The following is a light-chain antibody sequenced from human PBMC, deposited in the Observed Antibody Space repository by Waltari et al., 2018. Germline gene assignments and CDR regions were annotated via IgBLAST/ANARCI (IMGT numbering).Light chain of an antibody. CDR1: QYITGNW. V-gene: IGKV3-20*01. CDR2: AAS. J-gene: IGKJ4*01. Sequence: EIALTQSPGTLSLSPGARATLSFRASQYITGNWLTWYQQKPGQAPRLLIYAASTRAPGIPDRFSGSGSGTDFSLTISRLEPEDSAAYYCQQYDGSVVTFGGGTKVEIK. CDR3: QQYDGSVVT.